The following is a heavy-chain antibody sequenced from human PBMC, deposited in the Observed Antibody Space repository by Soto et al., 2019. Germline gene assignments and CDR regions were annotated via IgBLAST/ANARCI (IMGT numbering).Heavy chain of an antibody. D-gene: IGHD6-19*01. CDR3: ARITSSGREGGWFDP. V-gene: IGHV5-10-1*01. CDR1: GYSFTSYW. J-gene: IGHJ5*02. CDR2: IDPSDSYT. Sequence: VEALKISGKGSGYSFTSYWISWVRQMPGKGVEGMGRIDPSDSYTNYSPSFQGHVTISADKSISTAYLQWSSLKASDTAMYYCARITSSGREGGWFDPWGQGTLVTVSS.